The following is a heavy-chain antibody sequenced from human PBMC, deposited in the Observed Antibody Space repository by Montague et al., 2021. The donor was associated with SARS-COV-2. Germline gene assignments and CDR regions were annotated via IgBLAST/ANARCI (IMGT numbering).Heavy chain of an antibody. D-gene: IGHD3-10*01. CDR1: GASISTSTDH. CDR2: FSYSDST. J-gene: IGHJ3*01. Sequence: SETLSLTCSVSGASISTSTDHWAWIRQSPGKGLEWVGSFSYSDSTHYNPSLRSRVTISVDSSKNQFSLKLNSVTAADTAVYYCARHTAERMTMVQAFDVWGQGTMVTVSS. V-gene: IGHV4-39*01. CDR3: ARHTAERMTMVQAFDV.